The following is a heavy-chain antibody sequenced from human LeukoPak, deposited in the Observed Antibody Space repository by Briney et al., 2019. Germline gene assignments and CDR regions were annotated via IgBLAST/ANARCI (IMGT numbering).Heavy chain of an antibody. Sequence: SETLSLTCTVSGGSISSNYWSWIRQPPGKGLEWIGYIYYSGSTNYNPSLKSRVTISVDTSNNQFSLKLTSVTAADTAVYYCVGDAAHYMDVWGKGITVTVS. CDR1: GGSISSNY. CDR2: IYYSGST. D-gene: IGHD6-6*01. J-gene: IGHJ6*03. V-gene: IGHV4-59*12. CDR3: VGDAAHYMDV.